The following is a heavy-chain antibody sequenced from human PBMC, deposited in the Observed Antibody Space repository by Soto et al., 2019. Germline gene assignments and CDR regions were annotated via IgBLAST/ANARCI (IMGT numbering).Heavy chain of an antibody. CDR2: ISYDGSNK. CDR1: GFTFSSYA. V-gene: IGHV3-30-3*01. Sequence: GGSLRLSCAASGFTFSSYAMHWVRQAPGKGLEWVAVISYDGSNKYYADSVKGRFTISRDNSKNTLYLQMNSLRAEDTAVYYCARAPYEYSSSYYFDYWGQGTLVTVSS. D-gene: IGHD6-6*01. J-gene: IGHJ4*02. CDR3: ARAPYEYSSSYYFDY.